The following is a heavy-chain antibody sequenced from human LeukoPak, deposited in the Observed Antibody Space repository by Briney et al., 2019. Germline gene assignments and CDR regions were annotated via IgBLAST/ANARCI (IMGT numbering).Heavy chain of an antibody. CDR1: GXTFNSYP. J-gene: IGHJ3*02. CDR2: ISRNGGST. CDR3: VKESGFMVAPNSAFDI. D-gene: IGHD4/OR15-4a*01. Sequence: GGSLRLSCSASGXTFNSYPLHWVRQAPGKGLEYVSGISRNGGSTYYADSVKGRFTISRDNSKNTLYLQMSSLRAEDTAVYYCVKESGFMVAPNSAFDIWGQGTMVTVSS. V-gene: IGHV3-64D*06.